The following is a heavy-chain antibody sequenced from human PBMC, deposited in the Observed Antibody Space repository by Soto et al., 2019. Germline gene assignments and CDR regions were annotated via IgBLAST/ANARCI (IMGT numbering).Heavy chain of an antibody. V-gene: IGHV4-31*03. Sequence: PSETLSLTCSVSGDSPHIGSYYWTWIRQHPGKGLEWMGDIFYTGKAYYNPSLESRLSMSVDRSKNQFSLRLSSVTAADTAVYYGARDGNSNANYIDPWGQGTLVTVS. D-gene: IGHD2-2*01. CDR2: IFYTGKA. CDR1: GDSPHIGSYY. CDR3: ARDGNSNANYIDP. J-gene: IGHJ5*02.